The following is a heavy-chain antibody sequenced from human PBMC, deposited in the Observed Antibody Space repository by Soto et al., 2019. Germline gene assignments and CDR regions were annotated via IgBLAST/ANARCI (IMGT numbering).Heavy chain of an antibody. D-gene: IGHD6-19*01. CDR1: GGSIGSSSYY. J-gene: IGHJ6*02. CDR2: IYYSGST. V-gene: IGHV4-39*01. CDR3: ARQEVGGLSGWYGGHYYYGVDV. Sequence: SATLPLTCTVSGGSIGSSSYYWGWIRQPPRKGLEWIGSIYYSGSTYYNPSLKSRVTISVDTSKNQFSLKLRSVTAADTALYYCARQEVGGLSGWYGGHYYYGVDVWGHGTTVTVSS.